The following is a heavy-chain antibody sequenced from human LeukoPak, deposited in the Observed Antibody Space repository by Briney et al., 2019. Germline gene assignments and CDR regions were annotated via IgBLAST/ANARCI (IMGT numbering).Heavy chain of an antibody. CDR1: GGSISSGGYY. V-gene: IGHV4-30-2*01. CDR2: IYHSGST. Sequence: SETLSLTCTVSGGSISSGGYYWSWIRQPPGKGLEWIGYIYHSGSTYYNPSLKSRVTISVDRSKNQFSLKLSSVTAADTAVYYCARAVVVPAATLYYFDYWGQGTLVTVSS. CDR3: ARAVVVPAATLYYFDY. D-gene: IGHD2-2*01. J-gene: IGHJ4*02.